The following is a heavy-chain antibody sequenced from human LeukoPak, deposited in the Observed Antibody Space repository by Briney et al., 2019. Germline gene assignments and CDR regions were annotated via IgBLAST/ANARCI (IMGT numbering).Heavy chain of an antibody. CDR1: GYTFTGYY. J-gene: IGHJ6*04. CDR3: ARDRRAVAGIPYYYYYYGMDV. Sequence: ASVKVSCKASGYTFTGYYMHWVRQAPGQGLEWMGWINPNSGGTSYAQKFQGWVTMTRDTSISTAYMELSRLRSDDTAVYYCARDRRAVAGIPYYYYYYGMDVWGKGTTVTVSS. V-gene: IGHV1-2*04. CDR2: INPNSGGT. D-gene: IGHD6-19*01.